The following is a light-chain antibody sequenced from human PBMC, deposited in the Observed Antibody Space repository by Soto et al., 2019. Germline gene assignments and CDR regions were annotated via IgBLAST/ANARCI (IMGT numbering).Light chain of an antibody. CDR3: QQYNSYSPYT. CDR2: DAS. CDR1: QSISSW. Sequence: DIQMTQSPSTLSASVGDRVTITCRASQSISSWLAWYQQKPGKAPKLLIYDASSLESGVPSRFSGSGSGTEFTLTISSLKTDDLATYSCQQYNSYSPYTFGQGTK. V-gene: IGKV1-5*01. J-gene: IGKJ2*01.